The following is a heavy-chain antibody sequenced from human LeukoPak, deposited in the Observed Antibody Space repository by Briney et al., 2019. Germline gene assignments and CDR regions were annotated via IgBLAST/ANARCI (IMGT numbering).Heavy chain of an antibody. V-gene: IGHV4-31*03. D-gene: IGHD2-2*01. CDR2: IYYSGST. J-gene: IGHJ4*02. CDR3: AREESTSWKTYYFDY. CDR1: GGSISSCGYY. Sequence: SETLSLTCTVSGGSISSCGYYWSWIRQHPGKGLEWIGYIYYSGSTYYNPSLKSRVTISVDTSKNQFSLKLSSVTAADTAVYYCAREESTSWKTYYFDYWGQGTLVTVSS.